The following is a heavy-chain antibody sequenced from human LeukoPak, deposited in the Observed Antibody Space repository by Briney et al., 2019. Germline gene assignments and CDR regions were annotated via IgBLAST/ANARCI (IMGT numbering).Heavy chain of an antibody. J-gene: IGHJ4*02. CDR2: ISSSGSTI. CDR3: AKEDYDSSGALDY. Sequence: GGSLRLSCAASGFTFSDYYMSRIRQAPGKGLEWVSYISSSGSTIYYADSVKGRFTISRDNAKNSLYLQMNSLRAEDTALYYCAKEDYDSSGALDYWGQGTLVTVSS. V-gene: IGHV3-11*01. D-gene: IGHD3-22*01. CDR1: GFTFSDYY.